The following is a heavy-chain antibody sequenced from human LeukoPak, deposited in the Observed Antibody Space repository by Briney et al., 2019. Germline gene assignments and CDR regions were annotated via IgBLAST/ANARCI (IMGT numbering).Heavy chain of an antibody. V-gene: IGHV3-23*01. D-gene: IGHD2-15*01. CDR3: AKDRSVVAAVYYYYGMDV. J-gene: IGHJ6*02. Sequence: GGSLRLSYAASGFTFSSYAMSWVRQAPGKGLEWVSAISGSVGSTYYADSVKGRFTISRDNSKNALYLQMNSLRAEDTAVYYCAKDRSVVAAVYYYYGMDVWGQGTTVTVSS. CDR2: ISGSVGST. CDR1: GFTFSSYA.